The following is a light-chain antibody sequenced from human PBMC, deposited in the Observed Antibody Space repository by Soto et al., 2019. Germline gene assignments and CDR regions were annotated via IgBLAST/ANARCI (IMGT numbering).Light chain of an antibody. J-gene: IGKJ4*01. V-gene: IGKV3-20*01. Sequence: EIVLTQSPGTLSLSPGDRATLSCRASQTVSFSYLAWYQQKPGQAPRLLIYGASSRATGIPGRFSGSESGTDFNLTISRLEPEDFEVYYCQQYGSSPLTFGGGTKVEIK. CDR1: QTVSFSY. CDR3: QQYGSSPLT. CDR2: GAS.